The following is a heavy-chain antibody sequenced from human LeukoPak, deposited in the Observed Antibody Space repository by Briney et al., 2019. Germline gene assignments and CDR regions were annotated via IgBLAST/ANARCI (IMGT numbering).Heavy chain of an antibody. J-gene: IGHJ5*02. CDR1: GGSIRSYY. D-gene: IGHD6-19*01. CDR3: ARHAAVEGSSGWSPLWWFDP. CDR2: MHHSGST. Sequence: PSETLSLTCSVSGGSIRSYYWSWIRQPPGKGLEWIGYMHHSGSTKHNPYLKSRVTISVDTSKSQFSLKLSSVTAADTAVYYCARHAAVEGSSGWSPLWWFDPWGQGTLVTVSS. V-gene: IGHV4-59*08.